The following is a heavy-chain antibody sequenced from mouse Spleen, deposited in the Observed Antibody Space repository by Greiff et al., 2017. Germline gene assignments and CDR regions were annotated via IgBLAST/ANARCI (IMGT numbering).Heavy chain of an antibody. CDR1: GYTFTSHW. Sequence: QVQLQQPGAELVMPGASVKLSCKASGYTFTSHWMHWVKQRPGQGLEWIGEIDPSDSYTNYNQKFKGKATLTVDKSSSTAYMQLSSLTSEDSAVYYCARWGYCGSSLYAMDYWGQGTSVTVSS. CDR2: IDPSDSYT. CDR3: ARWGYCGSSLYAMDY. J-gene: IGHJ4*01. V-gene: IGHV1-69*01. D-gene: IGHD1-1*01.